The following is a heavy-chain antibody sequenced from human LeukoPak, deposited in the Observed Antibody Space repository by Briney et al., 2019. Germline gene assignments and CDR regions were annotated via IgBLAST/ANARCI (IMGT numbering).Heavy chain of an antibody. CDR2: INPNSGGT. D-gene: IGHD3-22*01. J-gene: IGHJ4*02. V-gene: IGHV1-2*02. CDR1: GYTFTGYY. CDR3: ARVLSPMRGVDY. Sequence: ASVKVSCKASGYTFTGYYMHWVRQAPGQGLEWMGWINPNSGGTNYAQKFQGRVTMTRDTSISTAYMELSRLRSDDTAVYYCARVLSPMRGVDYWGQGTLVTVSS.